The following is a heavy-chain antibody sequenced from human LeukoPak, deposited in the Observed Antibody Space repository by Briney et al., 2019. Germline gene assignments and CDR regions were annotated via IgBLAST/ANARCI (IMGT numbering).Heavy chain of an antibody. CDR3: ARDSGSYLQPTDY. D-gene: IGHD1-26*01. V-gene: IGHV3-23*01. CDR2: ITGNGGST. CDR1: GLTVSGNS. Sequence: GGSLRLSCVASGLTVSGNSMSWVRQAPGKGLEWVSSITGNGGSTYYADSVKGRFTISRDNSKNTLYLQMNSLRAEDTAVYHCARDSGSYLQPTDYWGQGTLVTVSS. J-gene: IGHJ4*02.